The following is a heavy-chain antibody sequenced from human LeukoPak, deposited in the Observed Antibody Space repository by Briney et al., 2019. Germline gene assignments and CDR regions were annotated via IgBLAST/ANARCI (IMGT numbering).Heavy chain of an antibody. CDR3: ARVLQKQLSDY. J-gene: IGHJ4*02. V-gene: IGHV1-46*01. CDR2: INPSGGST. CDR1: GYTFTSND. D-gene: IGHD6-13*01. Sequence: ASVKVSCKASGYTFTSNDINWVRQATGQGLEWMGIINPSGGSTSYAQKFQGRVTMTRDMSTSTVYMELSSLRSEDTAVYYCARVLQKQLSDYWGQGSLVTVSS.